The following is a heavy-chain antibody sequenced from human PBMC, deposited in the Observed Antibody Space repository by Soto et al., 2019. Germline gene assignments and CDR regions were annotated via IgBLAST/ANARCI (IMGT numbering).Heavy chain of an antibody. Sequence: PSETLSLTCTVSGGSISSYYWSWIRQPPGKGLDLIGFIYYSGSTNYNPSLKSRVTISVDTSKNQFSLKLSSVTAADTAVYYFSRELSMVRGVTYHHRTWFDPWGQGTLVTVSS. CDR3: SRELSMVRGVTYHHRTWFDP. V-gene: IGHV4-59*01. CDR2: IYYSGST. CDR1: GGSISSYY. J-gene: IGHJ5*02. D-gene: IGHD3-10*01.